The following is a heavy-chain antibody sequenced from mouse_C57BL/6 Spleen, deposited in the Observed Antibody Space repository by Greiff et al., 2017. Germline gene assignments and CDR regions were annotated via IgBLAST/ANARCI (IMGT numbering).Heavy chain of an antibody. J-gene: IGHJ1*03. V-gene: IGHV1-75*01. CDR1: GYTFTDYY. CDR2: IFPGSGST. CDR3: ARSSDTWYFEV. Sequence: VQLQQSGPELVKPGASVKISCKASGYTFTDYYINWVKQRPGQGLEWIGWIFPGSGSTYYNEKFKGKATLTVYKSSSTAYMLLRSLTSEDSAVYVGARSSDTWYFEVWGTGTTVTVSS.